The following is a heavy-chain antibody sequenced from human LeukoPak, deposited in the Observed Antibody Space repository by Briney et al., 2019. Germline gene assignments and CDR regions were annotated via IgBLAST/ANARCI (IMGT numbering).Heavy chain of an antibody. CDR1: GGSFSGYY. CDR2: INHSGST. Sequence: SETLSLTCAFYGGSFSGYYWSWIRKPPGKGLEWIGEINHSGSTNYNPSLKSRVTISVDTSKNQFSLKLSSVTAADTAVYYCARDTPGSYGRSYWGQGTLVTVSS. CDR3: ARDTPGSYGRSY. D-gene: IGHD3-16*01. V-gene: IGHV4-34*01. J-gene: IGHJ4*02.